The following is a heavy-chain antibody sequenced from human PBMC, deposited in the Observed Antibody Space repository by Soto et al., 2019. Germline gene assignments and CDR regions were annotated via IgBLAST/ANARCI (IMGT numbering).Heavy chain of an antibody. CDR2: SYSGGNT. Sequence: EVQLVESGGGLIQPGGSLRLSCAASEFSVSSNYMSWVRQAPGKGLEWVSVSYSGGNTYYADSVKGRFAISRDISKNTLFLQMSSLRVEDTAVYYCARTRLYDASGYYYYYYGRDVWGQGTTVTVSS. CDR3: ARTRLYDASGYYYYYYGRDV. V-gene: IGHV3-53*01. D-gene: IGHD3-22*01. CDR1: EFSVSSNY. J-gene: IGHJ6*02.